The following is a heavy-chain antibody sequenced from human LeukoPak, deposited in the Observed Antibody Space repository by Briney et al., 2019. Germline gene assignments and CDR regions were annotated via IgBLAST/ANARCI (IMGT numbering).Heavy chain of an antibody. D-gene: IGHD3-9*01. Sequence: SETLSLTCTVSGGSISSYYWSWIRQPAGKGLEWIGRIYTSGSTNYNPSLKSRVTMSVDTSKTHFSLILTSVTAADTAVYYCARNYDILDAFDIWGQGTMVTVSS. J-gene: IGHJ3*02. CDR3: ARNYDILDAFDI. CDR2: IYTSGST. V-gene: IGHV4-4*07. CDR1: GGSISSYY.